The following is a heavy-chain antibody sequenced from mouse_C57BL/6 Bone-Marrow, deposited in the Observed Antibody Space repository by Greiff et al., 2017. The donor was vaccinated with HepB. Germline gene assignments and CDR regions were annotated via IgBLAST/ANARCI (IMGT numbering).Heavy chain of an antibody. CDR2: IYPGRGST. CDR1: GYTFTSYW. J-gene: IGHJ4*01. Sequence: VQLQQPGAELVKPGASVKMSCKASGYTFTSYWITWVKQRPGQGLEWIGDIYPGRGSTNYNEKFKSKATLTVDTSSSTAYMQLSSLTSEDSAVYYCAREGGKATRAMDYWGQGTSVTVSS. D-gene: IGHD3-2*02. CDR3: AREGGKATRAMDY. V-gene: IGHV1-55*01.